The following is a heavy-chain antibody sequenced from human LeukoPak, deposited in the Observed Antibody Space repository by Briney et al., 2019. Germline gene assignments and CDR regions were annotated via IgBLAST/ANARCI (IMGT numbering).Heavy chain of an antibody. CDR3: ARVSKLDYDDQIGSYRHFDL. D-gene: IGHD4-17*01. J-gene: IGHJ2*01. Sequence: TGGSLRLSCVAAGFTFTTNWMSWHPQAPGKGLEGVAYTKQDGSEKFSADSVKGMFTITRDNAATYLDLKMHRLRDADTSKYYSARVSKLDYDDQIGSYRHFDLWGRGTLVTVSS. CDR1: GFTFTTNW. CDR2: TKQDGSEK. V-gene: IGHV3-7*01.